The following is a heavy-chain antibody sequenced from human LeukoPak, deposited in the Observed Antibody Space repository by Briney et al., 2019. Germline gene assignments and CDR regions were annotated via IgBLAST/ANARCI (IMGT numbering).Heavy chain of an antibody. Sequence: PSETLSLTCTVSGGSISSSSYYWGWIRQPPGKGLEWIGSIYYSGSTYYNPSLKSRVTISVDTSVNQFSLKLSSVTAADTAVYYCARLSNYHDSSGYYPYWGQGTLVTVSS. CDR2: IYYSGST. J-gene: IGHJ4*02. V-gene: IGHV4-39*01. CDR1: GGSISSSSYY. CDR3: ARLSNYHDSSGYYPY. D-gene: IGHD3-22*01.